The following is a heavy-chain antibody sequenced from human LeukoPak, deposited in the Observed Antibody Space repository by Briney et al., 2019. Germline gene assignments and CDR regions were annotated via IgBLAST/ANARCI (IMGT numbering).Heavy chain of an antibody. D-gene: IGHD5-18*01. J-gene: IGHJ4*02. CDR1: GYTFTSYG. CDR2: ISAYNGNT. V-gene: IGHV1-18*01. Sequence: ASVKVSCKASGYTFTSYGISWVRQAPGQGLEWMGWISAYNGNTNYAQKLQGRVTMTTDTSTSTAYMELRSLRSDDTAVYYCASYSYAQYYFDYWGQGTLVTASS. CDR3: ASYSYAQYYFDY.